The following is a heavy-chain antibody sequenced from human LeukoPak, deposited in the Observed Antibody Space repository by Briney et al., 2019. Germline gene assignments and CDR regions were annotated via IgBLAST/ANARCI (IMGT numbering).Heavy chain of an antibody. D-gene: IGHD1-7*01. J-gene: IGHJ5*02. V-gene: IGHV3-74*01. CDR3: ARPDLMRELRFDP. CDR1: GFSFSDYW. Sequence: GGSLRLSCAASGFSFSDYWMQWVRQAPGKGLVWISRITSDGSDTNYADSVKGRFTISRDNARNTLYLQMNSLRAEDTAVYYCARPDLMRELRFDPWGQGTLVTVSS. CDR2: ITSDGSDT.